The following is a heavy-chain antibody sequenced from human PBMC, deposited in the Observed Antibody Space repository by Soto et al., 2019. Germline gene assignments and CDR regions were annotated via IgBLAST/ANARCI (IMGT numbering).Heavy chain of an antibody. CDR3: VHSADNVVSWDY. V-gene: IGHV2-5*02. D-gene: IGHD2-15*01. Sequence: SGPTLVNPTQTLTLTCSFSGFSLRTSGVGVGWIRQPPGKALEWLALIHWDDDTRYSSSLESRLTITKDTSKNQVVLTMTNLNPADTATYYCVHSADNVVSWDYWSQGILVTVSS. J-gene: IGHJ4*02. CDR2: IHWDDDT. CDR1: GFSLRTSGVG.